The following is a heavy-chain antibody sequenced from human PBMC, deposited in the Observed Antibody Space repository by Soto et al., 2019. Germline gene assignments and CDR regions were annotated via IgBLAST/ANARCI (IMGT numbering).Heavy chain of an antibody. V-gene: IGHV1-18*01. D-gene: IGHD2-2*01. CDR1: GYTFASHG. J-gene: IGHJ4*02. CDR2: ISADNSNR. CDR3: ARDAWQQCPGDY. Sequence: GASVKVSCKGSGYTFASHGISWVRQAPGQGLEWMGWISADNSNRNYAEKFQGRVTMTTDTSTSTAYLEVRSLRSDDTAVYYCARDAWQQCPGDYWGQGTLVTVSS.